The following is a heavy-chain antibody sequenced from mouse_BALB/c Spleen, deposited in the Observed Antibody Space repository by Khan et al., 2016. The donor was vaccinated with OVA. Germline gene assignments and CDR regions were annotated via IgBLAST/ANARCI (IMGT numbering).Heavy chain of an antibody. CDR1: GFTFSTYG. D-gene: IGHD1-1*01. J-gene: IGHJ3*01. V-gene: IGHV5-6*01. CDR3: TRLAYYYDSEGFAY. Sequence: EVELLESGGDLVKPGGSLKLSCAASGFTFSTYGMSWVRQAPDKRLEWVATVSTGGSYTYYPDSVKGRFTISRDNAKSTLYLQMSGLRSEDTAIFNCTRLAYYYDSEGFAYWGQGTLVTVSA. CDR2: VSTGGSYT.